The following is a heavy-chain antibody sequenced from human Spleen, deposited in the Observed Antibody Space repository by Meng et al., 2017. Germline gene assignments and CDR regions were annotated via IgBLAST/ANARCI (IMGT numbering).Heavy chain of an antibody. Sequence: QGRLVSPGGGGVQPGTSLSLSWPASGFSFSSFAMHWVRQAPGKGLEWVTVISYDGSDKYYADSVKGRFTIFRDNSKNTLSLQMNSLRAADTAVYYCVRQPCSGGSCYLDFWGQGTLVTVSS. CDR2: ISYDGSDK. D-gene: IGHD2-15*01. CDR1: GFSFSSFA. V-gene: IGHV3-30*01. J-gene: IGHJ4*02. CDR3: VRQPCSGGSCYLDF.